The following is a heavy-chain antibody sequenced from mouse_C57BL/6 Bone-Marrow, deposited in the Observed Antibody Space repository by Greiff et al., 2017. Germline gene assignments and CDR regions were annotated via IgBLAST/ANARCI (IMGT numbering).Heavy chain of an antibody. CDR2: INPYNGDT. CDR1: GYSFTGYF. Sequence: EVQLQQSGPELVKPGDSVKISCKASGYSFTGYFMNWVMQSHGKSLEWIGRINPYNGDTFYNQKFKGKATLTVDKSSSTAHMELRSLTSEDSAVYYCATYYGSSLYAMDYWGQGTSVTVSS. D-gene: IGHD1-1*01. CDR3: ATYYGSSLYAMDY. V-gene: IGHV1-20*01. J-gene: IGHJ4*01.